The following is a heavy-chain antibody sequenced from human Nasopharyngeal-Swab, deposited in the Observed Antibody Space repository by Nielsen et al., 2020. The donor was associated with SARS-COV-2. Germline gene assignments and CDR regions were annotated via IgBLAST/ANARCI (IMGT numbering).Heavy chain of an antibody. CDR3: ARGLKYSSGWYSYYYYGMDV. D-gene: IGHD6-19*01. CDR1: GFTFSSYA. Sequence: GESLKISCAASGFTFSSYAMHWVRQAPGKGLEWVAVISYDGSNKYYADAVKGRFTISRDNSKNTLYLQMNSLRAEDTAVYYCARGLKYSSGWYSYYYYGMDVWGQGNTVTVSS. J-gene: IGHJ6*02. CDR2: ISYDGSNK. V-gene: IGHV3-30-3*01.